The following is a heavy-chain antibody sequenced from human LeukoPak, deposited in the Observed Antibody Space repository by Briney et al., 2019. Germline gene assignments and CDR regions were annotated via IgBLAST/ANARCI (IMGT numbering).Heavy chain of an antibody. CDR3: ARGRSSGYSRRYYYYYMDV. J-gene: IGHJ6*03. Sequence: ASVKVSCKASGYTFTSYDINWVRQATGQGLEWMGWMNPNSGNTGYAQKFQGRVTITRNTSISKAYMELSSLRSEDTAVYYCARGRSSGYSRRYYYYYMDVWGKGTTVTVSS. CDR1: GYTFTSYD. CDR2: MNPNSGNT. D-gene: IGHD3-22*01. V-gene: IGHV1-8*03.